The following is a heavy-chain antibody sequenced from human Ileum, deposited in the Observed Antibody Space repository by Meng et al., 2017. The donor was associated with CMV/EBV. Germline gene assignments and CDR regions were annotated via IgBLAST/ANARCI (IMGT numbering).Heavy chain of an antibody. CDR1: GGSISNTRDF. CDR3: AREKSSEADN. J-gene: IGHJ4*02. D-gene: IGHD6-13*01. V-gene: IGHV4-39*07. Sequence: QLQLQGTGPGLVKPSETLSLTCTVSGGSISNTRDFWAWIRQPPGKGLGWIGSIHYDGTTFYTTSLKSRVTTAVDTSKSQFSLILNSMTDADTVVYYCAREKSSEADNWGQGTLVTVSS. CDR2: IHYDGTT.